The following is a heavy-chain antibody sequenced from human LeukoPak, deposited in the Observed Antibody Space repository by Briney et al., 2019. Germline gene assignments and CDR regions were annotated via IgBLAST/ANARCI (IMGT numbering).Heavy chain of an antibody. CDR3: ARDGLGATYAFDI. D-gene: IGHD1-26*01. CDR1: GFTFSTYG. V-gene: IGHV3-30*02. J-gene: IGHJ3*02. CDR2: ITNEGSNK. Sequence: GGSLRLSCAASGFTFSTYGMHWVRQAPSKGLEWVAFITNEGSNKYYTDSVKGRFTISRDNSKNTLYLQMNSLRAEDTAVYYCARDGLGATYAFDIWGQGTMVTVSS.